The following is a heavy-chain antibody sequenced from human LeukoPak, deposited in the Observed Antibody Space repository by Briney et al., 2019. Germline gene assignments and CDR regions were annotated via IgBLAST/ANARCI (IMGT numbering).Heavy chain of an antibody. Sequence: SETLSLTCAVYGGSFSGYYWSWIRQPPGKGLEWIGEINHSGSTNYNPSLKSRVTISVDTSKNQFSLKLSSVTAADTAVYYCARTPLPEYFQHWGQGTLVTVSS. CDR3: ARTPLPEYFQH. CDR1: GGSFSGYY. CDR2: INHSGST. J-gene: IGHJ1*01. V-gene: IGHV4-34*01. D-gene: IGHD2-15*01.